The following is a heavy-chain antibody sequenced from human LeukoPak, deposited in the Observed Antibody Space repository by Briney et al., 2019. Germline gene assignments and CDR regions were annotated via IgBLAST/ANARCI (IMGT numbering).Heavy chain of an antibody. J-gene: IGHJ4*02. CDR2: INTDGSST. CDR1: GFTFSSYW. D-gene: IGHD2-15*01. V-gene: IGHV3-74*01. CDR3: ARVLSDTRYSCAY. Sequence: SGGSLRLSCAVSGFTFSSYWMHWVRQAPGKGLVWVSRINTDGSSTNYAESVKGRFTISRDNAKNTLYLQMNSLRAEDTAVYYCARVLSDTRYSCAYWGQGTLVTVSS.